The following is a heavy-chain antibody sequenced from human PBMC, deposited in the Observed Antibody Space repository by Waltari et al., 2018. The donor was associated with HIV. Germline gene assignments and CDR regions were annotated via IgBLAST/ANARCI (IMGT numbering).Heavy chain of an antibody. Sequence: QVQLVASGGGVVPPGTSLILSCVGSGFSLTTYSSTWVRPAPGKGLEWVAGASSDGSNNHYTDSVKGRFIIYRDTSKNTLYLQMNNLRSEDTALYYCATSRVELEAQSYWGQGTLVTVSS. CDR3: ATSRVELEAQSY. CDR2: ASSDGSNN. CDR1: GFSLTTYS. V-gene: IGHV3-30*04. D-gene: IGHD3-3*01. J-gene: IGHJ4*02.